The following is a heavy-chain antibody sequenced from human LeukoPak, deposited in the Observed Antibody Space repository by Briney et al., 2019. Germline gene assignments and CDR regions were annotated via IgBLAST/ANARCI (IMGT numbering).Heavy chain of an antibody. V-gene: IGHV3-23*01. CDR1: GFTFSSYA. J-gene: IGHJ4*02. CDR3: AKWRDILTGYYDY. Sequence: GGSLRLSCAASGFTFSSYAMSRVRQAPGKGLEWVSAISGSGGSTYYADSVKGRFAISRDNSKNTLYLQMNSLRAEDTAVYYCAKWRDILTGYYDYWGQGTLVTVSS. D-gene: IGHD3-9*01. CDR2: ISGSGGST.